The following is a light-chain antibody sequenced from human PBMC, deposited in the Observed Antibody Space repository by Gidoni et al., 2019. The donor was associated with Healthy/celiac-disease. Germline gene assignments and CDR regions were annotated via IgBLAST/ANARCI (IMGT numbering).Light chain of an antibody. CDR1: QSVSSY. Sequence: TLALSPGERATLSCRASQSVSSYLAWYQQKPGQAPRLLIYDASNRATGIPARFSGSGSGTDFTLTISSLEPEDFAVYYCQQRSNWPPLTFGGGTKLEIK. V-gene: IGKV3-11*01. CDR2: DAS. CDR3: QQRSNWPPLT. J-gene: IGKJ4*01.